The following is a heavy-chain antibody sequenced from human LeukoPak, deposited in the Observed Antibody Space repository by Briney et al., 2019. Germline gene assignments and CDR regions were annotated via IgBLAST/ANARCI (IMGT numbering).Heavy chain of an antibody. Sequence: SQTLSLTCTVSGGSISSGSYYWSWIRQPAGKGLEWVGRIYTSGTTNYNPSLKSRVTISVDTSKNQFSLKLNSVTAADTAVYYCARDSDYVWGSYRYWGQGTQVTVSS. CDR3: ARDSDYVWGSYRY. CDR2: IYTSGTT. J-gene: IGHJ4*02. CDR1: GGSISSGSYY. D-gene: IGHD3-16*02. V-gene: IGHV4-61*02.